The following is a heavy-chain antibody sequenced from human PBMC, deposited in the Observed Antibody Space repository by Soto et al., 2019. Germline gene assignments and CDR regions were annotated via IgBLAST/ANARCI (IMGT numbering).Heavy chain of an antibody. D-gene: IGHD6-13*01. Sequence: ASVKVSCKASGGTFSSYAISWVRQAPGQGLEWIGWISAYNGNTNYAQKLQGRVTMTTDTSTSTAYMELRSLRSDDTAVYYCARESSNSCHDYWGQGTLVTVSS. CDR2: ISAYNGNT. CDR1: GGTFSSYA. J-gene: IGHJ4*02. V-gene: IGHV1-18*01. CDR3: ARESSNSCHDY.